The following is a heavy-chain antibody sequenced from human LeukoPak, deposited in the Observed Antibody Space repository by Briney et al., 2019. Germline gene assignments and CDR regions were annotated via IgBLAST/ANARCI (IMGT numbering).Heavy chain of an antibody. CDR1: GFTVSSNY. Sequence: GGSLRLSCAASGFTVSSNYMNWVCQAPGKGLEWVSSISSSSSYIYYADSVKGRFTISRDNAKNSLYLQMNSLRAEDTAVYYCARDQDSSGYCDYWGQGTLVTVSS. CDR2: ISSSSSYI. CDR3: ARDQDSSGYCDY. V-gene: IGHV3-21*01. D-gene: IGHD3-22*01. J-gene: IGHJ4*02.